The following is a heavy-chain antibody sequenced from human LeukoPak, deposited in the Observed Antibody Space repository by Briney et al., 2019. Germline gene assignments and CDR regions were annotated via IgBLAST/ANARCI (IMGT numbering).Heavy chain of an antibody. CDR2: IHERGST. CDR1: GGFISTYY. J-gene: IGHJ4*02. Sequence: SETLSLTCTVSGGFISTYYWSWLRQSPGKGLEWIGYIHERGSTNHNPSLKSRVTMSVDTSKNQFSLKLTSVTAGDTAVYFCAKSPRTVTTIFDYWGQGTLVTVSS. CDR3: AKSPRTVTTIFDY. D-gene: IGHD5-12*01. V-gene: IGHV4-59*01.